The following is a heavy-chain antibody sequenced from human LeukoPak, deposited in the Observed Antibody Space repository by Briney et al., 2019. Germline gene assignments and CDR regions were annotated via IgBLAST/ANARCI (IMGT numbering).Heavy chain of an antibody. J-gene: IGHJ4*02. CDR2: ISAYNANT. CDR1: GGTFSSYA. Sequence: ASVKVSCKASGGTFSSYAISWVRQAPGQGLEWMGWISAYNANTNYALKLQGRVTMTTDTSTSTAYMELRSLRSDDTAVYYCARDYCSSTGCYFDYWGQGTLVTVSS. D-gene: IGHD2-2*01. CDR3: ARDYCSSTGCYFDY. V-gene: IGHV1-18*01.